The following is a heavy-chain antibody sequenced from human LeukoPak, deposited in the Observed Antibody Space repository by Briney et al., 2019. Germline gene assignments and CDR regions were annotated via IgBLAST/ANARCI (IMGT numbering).Heavy chain of an antibody. D-gene: IGHD3-22*01. V-gene: IGHV1-18*01. CDR2: ISAYNGNT. CDR1: GYSFTSYG. J-gene: IGHJ4*02. CDR3: ARDESPNISGYSDY. Sequence: ASVKVSCKAYGYSFTSYGITWVRQAPGQGLEWMGWISAYNGNTNYAQNLQGRVTMTTDTSTSTAYMELRSLTSDDTAVYYCARDESPNISGYSDYWGQGTLVTVSS.